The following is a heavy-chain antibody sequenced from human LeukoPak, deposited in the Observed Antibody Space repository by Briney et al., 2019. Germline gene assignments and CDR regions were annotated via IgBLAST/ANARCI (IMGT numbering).Heavy chain of an antibody. CDR1: GFIFSNYG. V-gene: IGHV3-23*01. CDR3: AKGRGDGYNWRFDY. CDR2: ISGSGGST. Sequence: GGSLRLSCAASGFIFSNYGMSWVRQAPGRGLEWVSGISGSGGSTYYADSVKGRFTISRDNSKNTLYLQMSSLRAEDTAEYYCAKGRGDGYNWRFDYWGQGTLVTVSS. D-gene: IGHD5-24*01. J-gene: IGHJ4*02.